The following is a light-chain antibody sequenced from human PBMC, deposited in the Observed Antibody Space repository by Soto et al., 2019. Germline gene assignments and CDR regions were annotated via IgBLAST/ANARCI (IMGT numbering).Light chain of an antibody. CDR3: QQHNNWPLT. V-gene: IGKV3-15*01. Sequence: EIVMTQSPATLSVSPGERATLSCRASQSVSSYLAWYQQKFGQAPRLLIYGASTRAAGIPARFSGSGSGTEFTLTINSLQSEDFAVYYCQQHNNWPLTFGGGTKVEIK. CDR2: GAS. CDR1: QSVSSY. J-gene: IGKJ4*01.